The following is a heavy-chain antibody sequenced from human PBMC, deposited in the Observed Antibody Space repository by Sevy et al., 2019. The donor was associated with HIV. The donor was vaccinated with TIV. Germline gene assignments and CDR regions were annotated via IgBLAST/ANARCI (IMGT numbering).Heavy chain of an antibody. CDR1: GYTFTNYE. D-gene: IGHD3-10*01. CDR2: MNPNSGET. V-gene: IGHV1-8*01. Sequence: ASVKVSCKASGYTFTNYEINWVRQATGQGLEWMGRMNPNSGETGYAPQFHGRVTMTRNTSLKIAYMELSSLTSDDTAVYYCARDEQRPYYYGSGNMGHWGQGTLATVSS. J-gene: IGHJ4*02. CDR3: ARDEQRPYYYGSGNMGH.